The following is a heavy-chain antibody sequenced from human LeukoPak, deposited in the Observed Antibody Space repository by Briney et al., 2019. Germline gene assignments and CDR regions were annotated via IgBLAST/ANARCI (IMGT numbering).Heavy chain of an antibody. CDR3: AKGSGAVADQNWFDP. D-gene: IGHD6-19*01. J-gene: IGHJ5*02. V-gene: IGHV3-43D*03. Sequence: PGGSLRLSCAASGFTFDDYAMPWVRQARGKGLECASLISWDGGSTYYADSVKGRFTISRDNSKNSLYLQMNSLRAEDTALYYCAKGSGAVADQNWFDPWAREPWSPSPQ. CDR1: GFTFDDYA. CDR2: ISWDGGST.